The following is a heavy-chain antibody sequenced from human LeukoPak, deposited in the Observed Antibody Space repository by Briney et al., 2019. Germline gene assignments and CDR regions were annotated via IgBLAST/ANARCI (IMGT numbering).Heavy chain of an antibody. CDR3: ARGVKYQPNNWFDP. CDR2: INHSGST. J-gene: IGHJ5*02. Sequence: SSETLSLTCAVSGGSLSGYYWTWIRQPPGKGLEWIGEINHSGSTNYNPSLKSRVTISVDTSKNQFSLKLSSVTAADTAVYYCARGVKYQPNNWFDPWGQGTLVTVSS. V-gene: IGHV4-34*01. D-gene: IGHD2-2*01. CDR1: GGSLSGYY.